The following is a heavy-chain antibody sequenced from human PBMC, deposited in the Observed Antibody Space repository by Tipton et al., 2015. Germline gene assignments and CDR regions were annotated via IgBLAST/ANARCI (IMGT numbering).Heavy chain of an antibody. V-gene: IGHV1-69*01. J-gene: IGHJ6*02. Sequence: QLVQSGAEVKKPGSSVKVSCKASGGTFSTYAISWVRQAPGQGLEWMGGITPMFRTANYAQKFLGRVTITADGSTSTAYMELSSLRSDDTAVYYCARDGNTTADVGVRLPYAMDVWGQGTTVTVSS. CDR3: ARDGNTTADVGVRLPYAMDV. D-gene: IGHD1-1*01. CDR2: ITPMFRTA. CDR1: GGTFSTYA.